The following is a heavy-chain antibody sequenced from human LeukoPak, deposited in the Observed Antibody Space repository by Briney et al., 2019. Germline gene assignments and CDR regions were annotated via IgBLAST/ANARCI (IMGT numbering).Heavy chain of an antibody. Sequence: SETLSLTCAVYGGSFSGYCWSWIRQPPGKGLEWIGEINHSGSTNYNPSLKSRVTISVDTSKNQFSLKLGSVTAADTAVYYCARKDRYYYGSGSYGIDYWGQGTLVTVSS. D-gene: IGHD3-10*01. J-gene: IGHJ4*02. CDR3: ARKDRYYYGSGSYGIDY. V-gene: IGHV4-34*01. CDR2: INHSGST. CDR1: GGSFSGYC.